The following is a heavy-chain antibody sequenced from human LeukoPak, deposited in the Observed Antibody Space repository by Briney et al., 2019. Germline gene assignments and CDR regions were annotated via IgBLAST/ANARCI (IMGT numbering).Heavy chain of an antibody. V-gene: IGHV3-23*01. Sequence: GRSLRLSCAASGFTFDDYAMHWVRQAPGKGLEWVSAISGSGGSTYYADSVKGRFTISRDNSKNTLYLQMNSLRAEDTAVYYCAKDLTTVTSSPSDWGQGTLVTVSS. D-gene: IGHD4-17*01. CDR1: GFTFDDYA. J-gene: IGHJ4*02. CDR2: ISGSGGST. CDR3: AKDLTTVTSSPSD.